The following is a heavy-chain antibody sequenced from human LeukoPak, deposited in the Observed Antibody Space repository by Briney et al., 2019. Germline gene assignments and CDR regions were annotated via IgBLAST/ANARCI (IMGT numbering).Heavy chain of an antibody. CDR3: ARLRGYSFDV. Sequence: APVTVSCKASGYAFPGHLIHWVRQASGPGLQWMGSINPGDGTTEYAQNFEGRVTMTREKSTATVYMDVSSLRPDDTAVYFCARLRGYSFDVWGQGTLLTVAS. CDR1: GYAFPGHL. CDR2: INPGDGTT. J-gene: IGHJ3*01. V-gene: IGHV1-46*01. D-gene: IGHD2-15*01.